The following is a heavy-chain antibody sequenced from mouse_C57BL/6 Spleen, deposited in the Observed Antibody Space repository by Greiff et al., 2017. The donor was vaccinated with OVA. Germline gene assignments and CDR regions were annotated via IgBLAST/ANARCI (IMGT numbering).Heavy chain of an antibody. Sequence: EVQLVESGGGLVKPGGSLKLSCAASGFTFSSYAMSWVRQTPEKRLEWVATISDGGSYTYYPDNVKGRFTISRDNAKNNLDLQMSHLKSEDTAMYYCAREVGVYDYDNAMDYWGQGTSVTVSS. D-gene: IGHD2-4*01. V-gene: IGHV5-4*01. J-gene: IGHJ4*01. CDR3: AREVGVYDYDNAMDY. CDR1: GFTFSSYA. CDR2: ISDGGSYT.